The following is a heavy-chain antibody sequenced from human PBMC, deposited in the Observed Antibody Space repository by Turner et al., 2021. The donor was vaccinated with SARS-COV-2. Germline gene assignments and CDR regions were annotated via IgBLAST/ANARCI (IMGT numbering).Heavy chain of an antibody. Sequence: QLQLQESVPGLVKPSEALSLTCTGSGGTISSSSYYWGWIAQPPRKGLEWMGRVDYSGTNDYNTSHSRRVTSSVDMSKNQFSLKLSLVTAAVTAVYYCANSTVAVTGLNYYGMDVWGQGTTVTVSS. CDR1: GGTISSSSYY. J-gene: IGHJ6*02. V-gene: IGHV4-39*01. D-gene: IGHD2-15*01. CDR3: ANSTVAVTGLNYYGMDV. CDR2: VDYSGTN.